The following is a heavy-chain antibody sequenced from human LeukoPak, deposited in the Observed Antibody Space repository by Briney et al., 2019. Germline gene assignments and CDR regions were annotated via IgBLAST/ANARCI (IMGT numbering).Heavy chain of an antibody. V-gene: IGHV3-7*03. CDR2: IKQDGSEK. J-gene: IGHJ4*02. CDR3: ARGGSRHPSPEDY. D-gene: IGHD1-1*01. CDR1: GFTFSSFW. Sequence: GGSLRLSCAASGFTFSSFWMSWVRQAPGKGLAWVANIKQDGSEKYFVDSVKGRFTISRDNAKNSLYLQMSSLRAEDTAVYYCARGGSRHPSPEDYWGRGTLVTVSS.